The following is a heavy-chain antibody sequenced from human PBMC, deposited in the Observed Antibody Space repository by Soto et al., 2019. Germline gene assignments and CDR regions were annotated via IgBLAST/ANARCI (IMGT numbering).Heavy chain of an antibody. CDR2: IVVGSGNT. D-gene: IGHD3-9*01. CDR3: AAEHRGDWHY. J-gene: IGHJ4*02. V-gene: IGHV1-58*01. Sequence: TAKVSCKAYGLTFIRSALQWVRQARGHRLEWIGWIVVGSGNTNYAQKFKERVTITRELSTSTAYLELSSLCHANTAVNYCAAEHRGDWHYWFQGSLVTFPS. CDR1: GLTFIRSA.